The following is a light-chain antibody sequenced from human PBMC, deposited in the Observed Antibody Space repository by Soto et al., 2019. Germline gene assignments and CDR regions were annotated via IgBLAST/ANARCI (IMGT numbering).Light chain of an antibody. CDR2: KAS. V-gene: IGKV1-5*03. CDR1: QTISSW. CDR3: QHYNSYSEFS. J-gene: IGKJ3*01. Sequence: DIQMTQSPSTLSGSVGDRVTITCRASQTISSWLAWYQQKPGKAPKLLIYKASTLKSGVPSRFSGSGSGTEFTLTISCLQPDDFATYYCQHYNSYSEFSFGPGTKVDIK.